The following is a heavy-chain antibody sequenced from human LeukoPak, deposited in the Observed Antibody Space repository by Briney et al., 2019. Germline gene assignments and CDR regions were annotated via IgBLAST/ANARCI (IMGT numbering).Heavy chain of an antibody. V-gene: IGHV4-59*08. CDR2: IYYTGST. CDR1: GGSISSLY. D-gene: IGHD6-6*01. CDR3: ARHRAYSSSSPFDY. Sequence: SETLSLTCSVSGGSISSLYWSWIRQPPGKGLEWIGYIYYTGSTNYNPSLKSRVTMFVDMPKNQFSLRLSSVTAADTAVYYCARHRAYSSSSPFDYWGQGTLVTVSS. J-gene: IGHJ4*02.